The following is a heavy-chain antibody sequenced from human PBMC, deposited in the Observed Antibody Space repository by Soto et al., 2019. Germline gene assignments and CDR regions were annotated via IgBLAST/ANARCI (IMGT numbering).Heavy chain of an antibody. J-gene: IGHJ4*02. V-gene: IGHV1-18*01. D-gene: IGHD3-22*01. CDR3: ARDSRIGTCYYCYFHY. CDR2: ISPYNGKT. Sequence: QVQLVQSGVEVKKSGASVKVSCKSSGYTFSSYGITWVRQAPGQGLEWLGWISPYNGKTEYAQKFQGRVTMTTDSSTSTGYMELRSLRSDDTSVYYCARDSRIGTCYYCYFHYWGQGTVVTVSS. CDR1: GYTFSSYG.